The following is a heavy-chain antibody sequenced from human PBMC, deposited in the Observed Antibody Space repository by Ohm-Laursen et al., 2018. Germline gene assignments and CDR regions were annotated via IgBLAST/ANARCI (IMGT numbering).Heavy chain of an antibody. J-gene: IGHJ5*02. Sequence: SVKVSCKASGGTFSSYAISWVRQAPGQGLEWMGRIIPILGIANYAQKFQGRVTITADKSTSTAYMELSSLRSEDTAVYYCASSARGNWFDPWGQGTLVTVSS. CDR2: IIPILGIA. CDR3: ASSARGNWFDP. V-gene: IGHV1-69*04. CDR1: GGTFSSYA.